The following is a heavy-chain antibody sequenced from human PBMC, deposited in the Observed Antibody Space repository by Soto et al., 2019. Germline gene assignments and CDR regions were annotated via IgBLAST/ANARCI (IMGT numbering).Heavy chain of an antibody. CDR3: ARDPQSSSSVRYFDY. Sequence: GGSLRLSCAASGFTFSSYGMHWVRQAPGKGLEWVAVIWYDGSNKYYADSVKGRFTISRDNSKNTLYLQMNSLRAEDTAVYYCARDPQSSSSVRYFDYWGQGTLVTVSS. V-gene: IGHV3-33*01. CDR2: IWYDGSNK. D-gene: IGHD6-6*01. J-gene: IGHJ4*02. CDR1: GFTFSSYG.